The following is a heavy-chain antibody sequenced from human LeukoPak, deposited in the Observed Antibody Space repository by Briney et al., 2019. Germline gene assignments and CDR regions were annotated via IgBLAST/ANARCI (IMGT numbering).Heavy chain of an antibody. CDR3: ARMQAAAGTWYYYMDV. J-gene: IGHJ6*03. Sequence: GGSLRFSCAASGFTFDDYGMSWVRQAPGKGLEWVSGINWNGGSTGYADSVKGRFTISRDNAKNSLYLQMNSLRAEDTALYYCARMQAAAGTWYYYMDVWGKGTTVTVSS. CDR2: INWNGGST. CDR1: GFTFDDYG. D-gene: IGHD6-13*01. V-gene: IGHV3-20*04.